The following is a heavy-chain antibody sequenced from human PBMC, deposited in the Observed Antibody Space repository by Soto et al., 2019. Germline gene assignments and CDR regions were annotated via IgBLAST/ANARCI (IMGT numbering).Heavy chain of an antibody. J-gene: IGHJ6*03. V-gene: IGHV3-23*01. CDR1: GFTFSSYA. D-gene: IGHD3-3*01. Sequence: GGSLRLSCAASGFTFSSYAMSWVRKAPGKGLEWVSAISGSGGSTYYADSVKGRFTISRDNSKNTLYLQMNSLRAEDTAVYYCAARVVTTHYYYYYMDVWGKGTTVTVSS. CDR3: AARVVTTHYYYYYMDV. CDR2: ISGSGGST.